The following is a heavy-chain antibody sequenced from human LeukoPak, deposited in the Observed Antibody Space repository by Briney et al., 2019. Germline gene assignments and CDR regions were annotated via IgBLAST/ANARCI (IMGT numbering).Heavy chain of an antibody. CDR3: ARDFCTNGVCRFLDY. Sequence: ASVKVSCKASGYTFTSYYMHWVRQAPGQGLEWMGIINPSGGSTSYAQKFQGRVTMTRDMSTSTVYMELSSLRSEDTAVYYCARDFCTNGVCRFLDYWGRGTLVTVSS. V-gene: IGHV1-46*01. CDR1: GYTFTSYY. CDR2: INPSGGST. J-gene: IGHJ4*02. D-gene: IGHD2-8*01.